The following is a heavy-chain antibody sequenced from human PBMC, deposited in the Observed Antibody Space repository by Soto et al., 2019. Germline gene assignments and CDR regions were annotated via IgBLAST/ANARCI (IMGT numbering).Heavy chain of an antibody. CDR2: ISSSSSTI. CDR3: ARTSEGYYDYVWGSYRYINYFDY. Sequence: GGSLRLSCAASGFTFSSYSMNWVRQAPGKGLEWVSYISSSSSTIYYADSVKGRFTISRDNAKNSLYLQMNSLRDEDTAVYYCARTSEGYYDYVWGSYRYINYFDYWGQGTLVTVSS. V-gene: IGHV3-48*02. CDR1: GFTFSSYS. D-gene: IGHD3-16*02. J-gene: IGHJ4*02.